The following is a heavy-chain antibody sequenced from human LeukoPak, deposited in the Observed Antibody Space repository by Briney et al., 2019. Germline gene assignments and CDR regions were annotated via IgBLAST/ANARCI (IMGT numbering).Heavy chain of an antibody. J-gene: IGHJ4*02. Sequence: GASVKVSCKASGYTFTSYGISWVRQAPGQGLEWMGRISIYNGNRNYPQKFQGRVTLTTDTSTSTAYMELRSLTSDDTAVYCCARDWSGYCSGGSCPYYFDFWGQGTLVTVSS. CDR2: ISIYNGNR. D-gene: IGHD2-15*01. CDR1: GYTFTSYG. V-gene: IGHV1-18*04. CDR3: ARDWSGYCSGGSCPYYFDF.